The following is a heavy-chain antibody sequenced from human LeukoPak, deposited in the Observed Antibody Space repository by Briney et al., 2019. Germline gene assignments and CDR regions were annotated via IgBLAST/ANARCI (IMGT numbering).Heavy chain of an antibody. J-gene: IGHJ4*02. D-gene: IGHD6-13*01. V-gene: IGHV4-39*07. CDR3: ARAHSTRYSSSWYDGDY. Sequence: SETLFLTCTVSGGSISSSGYYWGWIRQPPGKGLEWIGSVDYTGITSHSPSLKSRVTISVDTSKNQFSLKLSSVTAADTAVYYCARAHSTRYSSSWYDGDYWGQGTLVTVSS. CDR1: GGSISSSGYY. CDR2: VDYTGIT.